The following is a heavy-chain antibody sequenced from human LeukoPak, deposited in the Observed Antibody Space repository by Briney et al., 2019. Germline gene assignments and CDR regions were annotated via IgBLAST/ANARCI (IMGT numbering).Heavy chain of an antibody. CDR2: INTNTGNP. D-gene: IGHD3-3*01. Sequence: ASVKVSCKASGYTFTSYAMNWVRQAPGQGLEWMGWINTNTGNPTYAQGFTGRFVFSLDTSVSTAYLQISSLKAEDTAVYYCARGPLLEWLLYSNWFDPWGQGTLVTVSS. CDR3: ARGPLLEWLLYSNWFDP. J-gene: IGHJ5*02. CDR1: GYTFTSYA. V-gene: IGHV7-4-1*02.